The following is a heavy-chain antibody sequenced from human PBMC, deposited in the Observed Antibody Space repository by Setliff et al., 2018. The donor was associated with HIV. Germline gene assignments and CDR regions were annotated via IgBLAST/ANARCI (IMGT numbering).Heavy chain of an antibody. CDR2: IYYRGNT. CDR1: GGSISSDGYY. CDR3: TRVDSLTSYNWFDP. Sequence: SETLSLTCTVSGGSISSDGYYWSWIRQHPGKGLEWIGYIYYRGNTFYNPSLESRVTISLDTSKNQFSLKLSSVTAADTAVYYCTRVDSLTSYNWFDPWGQGTLVTVSS. D-gene: IGHD2-15*01. V-gene: IGHV4-31*03. J-gene: IGHJ5*02.